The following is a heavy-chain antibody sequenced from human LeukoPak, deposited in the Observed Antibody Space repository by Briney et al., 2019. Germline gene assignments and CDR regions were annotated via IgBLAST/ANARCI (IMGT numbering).Heavy chain of an antibody. CDR1: GFTFSTYA. D-gene: IGHD3-3*02. J-gene: IGHJ5*02. CDR2: ISSDGSSE. CDR3: AKGLDISTWCGSWFGP. Sequence: GGSLRLSCGASGFTFSTYAMHWVRQTPDKELEWVAVISSDGSSEKYADSVKGRFTVSRDNSKNTLFLRMNNLTPEDTAVYYCAKGLDISTWCGSWFGPWGQGTLVTVSS. V-gene: IGHV3-30*18.